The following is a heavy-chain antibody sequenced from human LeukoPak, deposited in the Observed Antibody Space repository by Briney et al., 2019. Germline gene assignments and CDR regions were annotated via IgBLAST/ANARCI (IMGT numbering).Heavy chain of an antibody. J-gene: IGHJ6*02. V-gene: IGHV3-7*03. CDR3: ARGGGLDV. Sequence: GGSLRLSCAASGFTFSSYWMNWARQAPGKGLEWVVSINHNGNVNYYVDSVKGRFTISRDNAKNSLYLQMSNLRAEDTAVYFCARGGGLDVWGQGATVTVSS. CDR1: GFTFSSYW. D-gene: IGHD3-16*01. CDR2: INHNGNVN.